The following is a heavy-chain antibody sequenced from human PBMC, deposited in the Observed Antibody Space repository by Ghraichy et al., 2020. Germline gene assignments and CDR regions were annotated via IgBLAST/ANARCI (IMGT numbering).Heavy chain of an antibody. Sequence: SETLSLTCTVSGGSVSSGSDYWSWIRQPPGKGLEWIGYIYYSGSTNYNPSLKSRVTISVDTSKNQFSLKLSSVTAADTAVYYCARSYSSGATYYFDYWGQGTLVTVSS. J-gene: IGHJ4*02. CDR3: ARSYSSGATYYFDY. CDR1: GGSVSSGSDY. CDR2: IYYSGST. D-gene: IGHD6-19*01. V-gene: IGHV4-61*01.